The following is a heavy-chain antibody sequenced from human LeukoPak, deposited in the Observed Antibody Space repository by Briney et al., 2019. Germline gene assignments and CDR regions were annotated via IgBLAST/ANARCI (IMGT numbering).Heavy chain of an antibody. CDR3: AKSPYSSGWPPFDY. J-gene: IGHJ4*02. V-gene: IGHV3-23*01. CDR1: GFTFSSYA. D-gene: IGHD6-19*01. Sequence: GSLILSCAASGFTFSSYAMSWVRQAPGKGLEWVSAISGSGSSTYYADSVKGRFTISRDNSKNTLYLQMNSLRAEDTAVYYCAKSPYSSGWPPFDYWGQGTVDPVSS. CDR2: ISGSGSST.